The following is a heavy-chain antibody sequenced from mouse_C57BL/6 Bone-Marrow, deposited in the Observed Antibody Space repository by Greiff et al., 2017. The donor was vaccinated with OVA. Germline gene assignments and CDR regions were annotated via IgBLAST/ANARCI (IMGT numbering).Heavy chain of an antibody. CDR2: INYDGSST. J-gene: IGHJ3*01. D-gene: IGHD3-2*02. CDR3: AGLVSSGSRFAY. CDR1: GFTFTDYY. V-gene: IGHV5-16*01. Sequence: EVKLMESEGGLVQPGSSMKLSCTASGFTFTDYYMAWVRQVPEKGLEWVANINYDGSSTYYLDSLKSSIIISRDNAKNILYLHMSSLKSEDTATYYCAGLVSSGSRFAYWGQGTLVTVSA.